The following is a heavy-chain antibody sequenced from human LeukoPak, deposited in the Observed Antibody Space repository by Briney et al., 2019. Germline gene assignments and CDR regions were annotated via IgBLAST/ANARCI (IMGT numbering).Heavy chain of an antibody. J-gene: IGHJ6*03. V-gene: IGHV3-48*03. D-gene: IGHD6-6*01. CDR2: ISSSGSTI. Sequence: GGSLRLSCAASGFTFSSYEMNWLRQAPGKGLEWVSYISSSGSTIYYADSVKGRFTISRDNAKNSLYLQMNSLRAEDTALYYCSRLGNSFYYYYMDVWGKGTTVTVSS. CDR1: GFTFSSYE. CDR3: SRLGNSFYYYYMDV.